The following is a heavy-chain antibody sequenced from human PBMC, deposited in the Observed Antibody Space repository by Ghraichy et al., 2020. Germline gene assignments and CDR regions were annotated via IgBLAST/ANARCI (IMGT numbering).Heavy chain of an antibody. V-gene: IGHV4-34*01. J-gene: IGHJ2*01. CDR1: GGSFSDYY. Sequence: SETLSLTCAVYGGSFSDYYWSWIRQPPGKGLEWIGEINHSGSTNYNPSLKSRVTISVDTSKNQFSLKLGSVTAAETAVYYCARVLVPPGSRYFDLWGRGTLVTVSS. CDR2: INHSGST. CDR3: ARVLVPPGSRYFDL. D-gene: IGHD2-2*01.